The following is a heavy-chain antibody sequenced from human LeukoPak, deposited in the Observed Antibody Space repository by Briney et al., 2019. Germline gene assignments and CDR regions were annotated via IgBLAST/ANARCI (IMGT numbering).Heavy chain of an antibody. D-gene: IGHD6-19*01. CDR2: IYYSGST. J-gene: IGHJ3*02. CDR1: GGSISSSSYY. Sequence: SETLSLTCTVSGGSISSSSYYWGWIRQPPGQGLEWIGSIYYSGSTYYNPSLKSRVTISVDTSKNQFSLKLSSVTAADTAVYYCARAPAEQWLAHPDAFDIWGQGTMVTVSS. V-gene: IGHV4-39*01. CDR3: ARAPAEQWLAHPDAFDI.